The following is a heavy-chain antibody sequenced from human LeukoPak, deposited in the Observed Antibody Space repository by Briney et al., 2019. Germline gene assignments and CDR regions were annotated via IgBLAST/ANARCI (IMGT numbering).Heavy chain of an antibody. CDR3: ASIMEWVVDIVATMGEFDY. Sequence: ASVKVSCKASGYTFTGHYMHWVRQAPGQGLEWMGWINPNSGGTNYAQKFQGRVTMTRDTSTSTAYMELSRLRSDDTAVYYCASIMEWVVDIVATMGEFDYWGQGTLVTVSS. V-gene: IGHV1-2*02. J-gene: IGHJ4*02. D-gene: IGHD5-12*01. CDR1: GYTFTGHY. CDR2: INPNSGGT.